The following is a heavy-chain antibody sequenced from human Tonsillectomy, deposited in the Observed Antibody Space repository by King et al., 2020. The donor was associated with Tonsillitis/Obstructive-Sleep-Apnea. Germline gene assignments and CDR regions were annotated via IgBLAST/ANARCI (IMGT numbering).Heavy chain of an antibody. CDR2: ISWDGGST. V-gene: IGHV3-43*01. CDR3: AKGIRGGLAVAGVDY. Sequence: VQLVESGGVVVQPGGSLRLSCAASGFTFDDYTMHWVRQAPGKGLEWVSLISWDGGSTYYADSVKGRFTISRDNSKNSLYLQMNSLRTEDTALYYCAKGIRGGLAVAGVDYCGQGTLVTVSS. CDR1: GFTFDDYT. J-gene: IGHJ4*02. D-gene: IGHD6-19*01.